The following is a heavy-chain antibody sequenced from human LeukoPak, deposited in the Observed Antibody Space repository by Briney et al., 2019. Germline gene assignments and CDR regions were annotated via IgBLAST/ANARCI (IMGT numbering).Heavy chain of an antibody. V-gene: IGHV1-69*06. D-gene: IGHD2-8*01. CDR1: GDTFTTYA. CDR3: ARAGIPGYCTNVTCSNWLDP. Sequence: SVKVSCKASGDTFTTYAIIWVRQAPGQGLEWMGGIIPMFDTPNYAQRLQGRVTITADKSTKTAYMELTSLRSEDTAVYYCARAGIPGYCTNVTCSNWLDPWGQGTLVTVSS. CDR2: IIPMFDTP. J-gene: IGHJ5*02.